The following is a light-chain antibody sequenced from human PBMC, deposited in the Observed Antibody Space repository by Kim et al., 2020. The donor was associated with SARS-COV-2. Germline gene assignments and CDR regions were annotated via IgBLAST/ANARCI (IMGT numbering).Light chain of an antibody. CDR2: RAS. CDR3: QQYNNWPYS. Sequence: SVSPGERATRSCRANQTVGNKLAWYQQKPGQAPRLLIYRASSRATGVPARFSGSGSGTEFTLTISSLQSDCFAVYYCQQYNNWPYSFGQGTKLEI. V-gene: IGKV3-15*01. CDR1: QTVGNK. J-gene: IGKJ2*03.